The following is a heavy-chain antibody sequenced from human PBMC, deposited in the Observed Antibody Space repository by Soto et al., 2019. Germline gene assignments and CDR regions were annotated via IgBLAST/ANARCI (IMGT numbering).Heavy chain of an antibody. V-gene: IGHV5-51*01. CDR1: YW. CDR3: ARPPNAAAGIA. Sequence: YWSWIRQPPGKGLEWMGIIYPGDSDTRYSPSFQGQVTISADKSISTAYLQWSSLKASDTAMYYCARPPNAAAGIAWGQGTLVTVSS. D-gene: IGHD6-13*01. J-gene: IGHJ5*02. CDR2: IYPGDSDT.